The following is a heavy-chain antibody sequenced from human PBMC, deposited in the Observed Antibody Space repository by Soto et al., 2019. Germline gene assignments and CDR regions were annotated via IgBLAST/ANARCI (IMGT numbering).Heavy chain of an antibody. D-gene: IGHD4-4*01. CDR1: GFTFNYYY. CDR2: ISSNSDTTT. CDR3: ARDRKPSVYTGMGV. V-gene: IGHV3-11*01. Sequence: QVHLVESGGGLVKPGGSLRLSCAASGFTFNYYYMAWIRQAPGKGLEWVSYISSNSDTTTDYTDSVKGRFTISRDNARNSLYLQMESLRPEDTATYYCARDRKPSVYTGMGVWGQGTTVIVSS. J-gene: IGHJ6*02.